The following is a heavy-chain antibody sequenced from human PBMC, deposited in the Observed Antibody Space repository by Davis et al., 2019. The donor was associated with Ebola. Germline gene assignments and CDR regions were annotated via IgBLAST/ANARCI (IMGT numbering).Heavy chain of an antibody. D-gene: IGHD5-12*01. CDR3: AKDGGYEGWFDP. Sequence: GESLKISCAASGFTFSSYGMSWVRQAPGKGLEWVSGISGSGETTHYADSVKGRLIISRDNSKNTLFLQMNSLSAEDTAFYYCAKDGGYEGWFDPWGQGTLVTVSS. V-gene: IGHV3-23*01. CDR1: GFTFSSYG. CDR2: ISGSGETT. J-gene: IGHJ5*02.